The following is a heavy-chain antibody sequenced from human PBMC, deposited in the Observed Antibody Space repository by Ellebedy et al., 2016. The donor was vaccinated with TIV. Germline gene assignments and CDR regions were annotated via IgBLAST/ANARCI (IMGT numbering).Heavy chain of an antibody. CDR3: ARAVAGTAGIDY. J-gene: IGHJ4*02. V-gene: IGHV4-59*01. Sequence: SQTLSLTCAVYGGSFSGYYWSWIRQPPGKGLEWIGYIYYSGSTNYNPSLKSRVTISVDTSKNQFSLKLSSVTAADTAVYYCARAVAGTAGIDYWGQGTLVTVSS. CDR2: IYYSGST. D-gene: IGHD6-19*01. CDR1: GGSFSGYY.